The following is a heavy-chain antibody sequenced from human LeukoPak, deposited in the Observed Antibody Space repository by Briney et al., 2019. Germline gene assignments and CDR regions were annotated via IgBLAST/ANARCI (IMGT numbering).Heavy chain of an antibody. CDR2: ISYDGSNK. J-gene: IGHJ4*02. CDR3: AKESSGSHSVRGIYEY. V-gene: IGHV3-30*18. Sequence: GGSLRRSCAASGCTFSYYGMHWVRPAPGKGLEWVAVISYDGSNKYYVDSVKGRFTISRDNSKNTLYVQMNSLRAEDTAVYYCAKESSGSHSVRGIYEYWGQGTLVTVSS. D-gene: IGHD1-26*01. CDR1: GCTFSYYG.